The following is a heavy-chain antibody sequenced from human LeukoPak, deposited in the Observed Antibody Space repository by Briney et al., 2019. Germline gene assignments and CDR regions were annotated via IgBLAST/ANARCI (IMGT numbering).Heavy chain of an antibody. CDR2: ISGSGGST. Sequence: PGGSLRLSCAASGFTVSSNYMSWVRQAPGKGLEWVSAISGSGGSTYYADSVKGRFTISRDNSKNTLYLQMDSLRAEDTAVYYCAKGGSSYYYDSSGPHWGQGTLVTVSS. J-gene: IGHJ4*02. CDR1: GFTVSSNY. V-gene: IGHV3-23*01. D-gene: IGHD3-22*01. CDR3: AKGGSSYYYDSSGPH.